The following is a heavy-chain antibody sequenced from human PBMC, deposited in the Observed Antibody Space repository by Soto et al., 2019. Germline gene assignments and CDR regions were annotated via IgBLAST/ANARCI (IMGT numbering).Heavy chain of an antibody. CDR2: ISSSSSYI. V-gene: IGHV3-21*01. D-gene: IGHD3-3*01. CDR1: GFTFSSYS. J-gene: IGHJ4*02. Sequence: EVQLVESGGGLVKPGGSLRLSCAASGFTFSSYSMNWVRQAPGKGLEWVSSISSSSSYIYYADSVKGRFTISRDNAKNSLYLQMNSLRAEDTAVYYCARDDYDFWSGYYTGYFDYWGQGTLVTVSS. CDR3: ARDDYDFWSGYYTGYFDY.